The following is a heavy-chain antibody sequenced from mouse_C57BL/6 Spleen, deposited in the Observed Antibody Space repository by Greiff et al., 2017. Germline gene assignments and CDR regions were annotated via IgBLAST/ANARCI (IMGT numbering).Heavy chain of an antibody. CDR1: EYEFPSHD. V-gene: IGHV5-2*01. D-gene: IGHD4-1*01. CDR3: ARHPLTGYWYFDV. J-gene: IGHJ1*03. Sequence: EVKLMESGGGLVQPGESLKLSCESNEYEFPSHDMSWVRKTQEKRLELVAAINSDGGSTYYPDTMERRFIISRDNTKKTLYLQMSSLRSEDTALYYCARHPLTGYWYFDVWGTGTTVTVSS. CDR2: INSDGGST.